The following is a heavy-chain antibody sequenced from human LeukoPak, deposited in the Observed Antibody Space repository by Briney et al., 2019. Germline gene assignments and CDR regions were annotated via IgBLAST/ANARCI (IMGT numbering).Heavy chain of an antibody. Sequence: SVKVSCKASGGTFISYAISWVRQAPGQGLEWMGGIIPIFGTANYAQKFQGRVTITADESTSTAYMELSSLRCEDTAVYYCARVGEAGSSSDYFDYWGQGTLVTVSS. CDR3: ARVGEAGSSSDYFDY. J-gene: IGHJ4*02. CDR2: IIPIFGTA. V-gene: IGHV1-69*13. CDR1: GGTFISYA. D-gene: IGHD6-6*01.